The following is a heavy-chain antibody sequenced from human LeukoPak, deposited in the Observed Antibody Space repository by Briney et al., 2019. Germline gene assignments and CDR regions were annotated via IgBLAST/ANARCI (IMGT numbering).Heavy chain of an antibody. J-gene: IGHJ4*02. V-gene: IGHV4-34*01. Sequence: SETLSLTCAVYGGSFSGYYWSWIRQPLGKGLEWIGEINHSGSTNYNPSLKSRVTISVDTSKNQFSLKLSSVTAADTAVYYCASTTMGTYYFDYWGQGTLVTVSS. D-gene: IGHD5-18*01. CDR3: ASTTMGTYYFDY. CDR2: INHSGST. CDR1: GGSFSGYY.